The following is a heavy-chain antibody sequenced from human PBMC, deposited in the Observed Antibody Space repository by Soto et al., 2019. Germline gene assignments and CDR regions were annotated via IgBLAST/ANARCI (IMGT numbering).Heavy chain of an antibody. CDR2: ISGSGGST. D-gene: IGHD6-19*01. CDR1: GFTFSNYA. V-gene: IGHV3-23*01. Sequence: GGSLRLSCAASGFTFSNYAISWVRQAPGKGLEWVSIISGSGGSTYYADSVKGRFIISRDNSKNTLYLQMNSLRAEDTAVYYCASRSSGWYFDYWGQGTLVTSPQ. CDR3: ASRSSGWYFDY. J-gene: IGHJ4*02.